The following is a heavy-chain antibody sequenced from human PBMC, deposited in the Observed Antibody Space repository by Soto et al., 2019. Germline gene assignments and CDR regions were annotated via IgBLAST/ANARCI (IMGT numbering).Heavy chain of an antibody. CDR2: IIPLFGTT. V-gene: IGHV1-69*13. Sequence: SVKVSCKASGGTFSSYAISWVRQAPGRGLEWMGGIIPLFGTTNYAQKFRGRVTVTADESTSTVYMEVRSLRFEDTAVYYCARAHGSSWYNWFNPWGQGTLVTVSS. CDR1: GGTFSSYA. J-gene: IGHJ5*02. D-gene: IGHD6-13*01. CDR3: ARAHGSSWYNWFNP.